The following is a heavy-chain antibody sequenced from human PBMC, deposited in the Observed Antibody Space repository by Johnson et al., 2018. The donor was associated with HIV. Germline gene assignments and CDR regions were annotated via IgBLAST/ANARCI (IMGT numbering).Heavy chain of an antibody. Sequence: VQLVESGGGLVQPGGSLRLSCAASGFTFDDYGMSWVRQAPGKGLEWVSGINWNGGSTGYADSVKGRFTISRDNAKNSLYLQMNSLRAEDTAVYYCARMVRYYYGSGSYYNVPWKDAFDIWGQGTMVTVSS. V-gene: IGHV3-20*04. D-gene: IGHD3-10*01. CDR3: ARMVRYYYGSGSYYNVPWKDAFDI. CDR2: INWNGGST. J-gene: IGHJ3*02. CDR1: GFTFDDYG.